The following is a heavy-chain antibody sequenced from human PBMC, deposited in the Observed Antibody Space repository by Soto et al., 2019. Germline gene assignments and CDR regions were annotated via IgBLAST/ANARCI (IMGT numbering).Heavy chain of an antibody. Sequence: SETLSLTCTVSGGSISSYYWSWIRQPPWKGLEWIGYIYYSGSTNYNPSLKSRVTISVDTSKNQFSLKLSSVTAADTAVYYCARGGRVYYDSSGYPFDYWGQGTLVTVSS. CDR3: ARGGRVYYDSSGYPFDY. D-gene: IGHD3-22*01. V-gene: IGHV4-59*01. CDR1: GGSISSYY. CDR2: IYYSGST. J-gene: IGHJ4*02.